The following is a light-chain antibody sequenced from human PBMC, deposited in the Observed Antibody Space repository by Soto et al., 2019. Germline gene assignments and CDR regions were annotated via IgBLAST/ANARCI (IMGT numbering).Light chain of an antibody. CDR3: QQSYSSPRT. J-gene: IGKJ2*01. Sequence: DIQMTQSPSSLSASVGDRVTITCRASQSISSYLNWYQHKPGKAPKLLIYATSNLQGGVPSRFSSSGSGTDFTLTISSLQPEDFATYYCQQSYSSPRTFGQGTKLEI. CDR1: QSISSY. CDR2: ATS. V-gene: IGKV1-39*01.